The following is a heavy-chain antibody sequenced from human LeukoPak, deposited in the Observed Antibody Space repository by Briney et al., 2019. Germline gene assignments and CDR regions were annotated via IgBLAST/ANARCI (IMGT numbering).Heavy chain of an antibody. CDR2: IWYDGSDK. CDR3: ARVRRSGGTCYFDY. Sequence: PGGSLRLSCAASGFTFSNYGMHWVRQAPGKGLEWLAVIWYDGSDKYYPDSVKGRFTISRDNSKNTLYLQMNSLRADDTAVYYCARVRRSGGTCYFDYWGQGTLVTVSS. D-gene: IGHD2-15*01. V-gene: IGHV3-33*01. CDR1: GFTFSNYG. J-gene: IGHJ4*02.